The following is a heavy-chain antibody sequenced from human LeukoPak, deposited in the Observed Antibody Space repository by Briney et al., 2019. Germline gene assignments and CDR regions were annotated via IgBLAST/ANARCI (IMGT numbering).Heavy chain of an antibody. Sequence: SETLSLTCTVSGGSISSYYWSWIRQPPGKGLEWIGDIYNSGTTNYNPSLNSRVTMSVDTSKNQLSLQLTSVTAADTAGYYCTQATQWLAFDYWGRGTLVTVSS. J-gene: IGHJ4*02. CDR2: IYNSGTT. CDR3: TQATQWLAFDY. D-gene: IGHD6-19*01. V-gene: IGHV4-59*13. CDR1: GGSISSYY.